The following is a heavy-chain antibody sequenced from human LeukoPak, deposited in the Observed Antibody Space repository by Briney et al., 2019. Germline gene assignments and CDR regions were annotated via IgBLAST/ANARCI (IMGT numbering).Heavy chain of an antibody. CDR1: GYTFTSYD. J-gene: IGHJ4*02. CDR2: MNPNSGNT. Sequence: GASVKVSCKASGYTFTSYDINWVRQATGQGLEWMGWMNPNSGNTGYAQKFQGRVTMTRNTSISTAYMELSSLRSEDTAVYYCARGFSYSSGWYDDYWGQGTLVTVSS. D-gene: IGHD6-19*01. V-gene: IGHV1-8*01. CDR3: ARGFSYSSGWYDDY.